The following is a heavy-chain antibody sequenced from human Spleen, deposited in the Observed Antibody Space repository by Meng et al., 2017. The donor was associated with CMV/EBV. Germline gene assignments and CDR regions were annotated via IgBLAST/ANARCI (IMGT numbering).Heavy chain of an antibody. CDR2: IYWNDDK. CDR1: GCSLSTKGGG. CDR3: VHSGSGWYPPWFDP. J-gene: IGHJ5*02. D-gene: IGHD6-19*01. Sequence: SGCSLSTKGGGVGWIRQPPGKALEWLALIYWNDDKRYNSSLRSRLTITKDTSKNQVVLTMTNMDPADTGTYYCVHSGSGWYPPWFDPWGQGTLVTVSS. V-gene: IGHV2-5*01.